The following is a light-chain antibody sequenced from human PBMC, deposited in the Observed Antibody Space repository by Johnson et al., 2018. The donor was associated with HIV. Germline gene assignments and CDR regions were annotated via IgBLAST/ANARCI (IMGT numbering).Light chain of an antibody. CDR3: GTWDSSLSVYV. CDR1: SSNIGNNY. CDR2: DNN. V-gene: IGLV1-51*01. Sequence: QSVLTQPPSVSAAPGQKVTISCSGSSSNIGNNYVSWYQQLPGTAPKLLIYDNNQRPSGIPDRFSGSKSGTSATLAITGLQTGDEADYYCGTWDSSLSVYVVGTGTKVTVL. J-gene: IGLJ1*01.